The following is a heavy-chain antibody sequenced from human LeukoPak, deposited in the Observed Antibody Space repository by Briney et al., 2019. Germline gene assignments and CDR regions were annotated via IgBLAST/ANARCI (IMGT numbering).Heavy chain of an antibody. V-gene: IGHV3-74*01. CDR1: GFTFSSYW. D-gene: IGHD3-22*01. CDR2: INSDGSST. J-gene: IGHJ6*02. CDR3: ARSHYYDSSGYYYYYYGMDV. Sequence: GGSLRLSCAASGFTFSSYWMHWVRQAPGKGLVWVSRINSDGSSTRYADSVKGRFTISRDNAKNTLYLQMNSLRTEDTAVYYCARSHYYDSSGYYYYYYGMDVWGQGTTVTVSS.